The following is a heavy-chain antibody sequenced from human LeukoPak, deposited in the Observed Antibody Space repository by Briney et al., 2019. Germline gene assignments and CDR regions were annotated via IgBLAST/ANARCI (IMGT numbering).Heavy chain of an antibody. CDR1: GFTFSSYA. Sequence: PGGSLRLSCAASGFTFSSYAMSWVRQAPGKGLEWVSGISGSGGSTYYADSVKGRFTISRDNSKNTLYLQMNSLRAEDTAVYYCAKVELWFGEYNAFDIWGQGTMVTVSS. D-gene: IGHD3-10*01. CDR2: ISGSGGST. CDR3: AKVELWFGEYNAFDI. J-gene: IGHJ3*02. V-gene: IGHV3-23*01.